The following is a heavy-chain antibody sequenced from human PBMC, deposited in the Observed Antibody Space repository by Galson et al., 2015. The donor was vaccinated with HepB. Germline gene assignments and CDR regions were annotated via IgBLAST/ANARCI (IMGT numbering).Heavy chain of an antibody. Sequence: SVKVSCKASGYTFTSYAMHWVRQAPGQRLEWMGWINAGNGNTKYSQKFQGRVTITRDTSASTAHMELSSLRSEDTAVYYCAGDAPSSWYYLDYWGQGTLVTVSS. V-gene: IGHV1-3*01. CDR1: GYTFTSYA. CDR2: INAGNGNT. D-gene: IGHD6-13*01. CDR3: AGDAPSSWYYLDY. J-gene: IGHJ4*02.